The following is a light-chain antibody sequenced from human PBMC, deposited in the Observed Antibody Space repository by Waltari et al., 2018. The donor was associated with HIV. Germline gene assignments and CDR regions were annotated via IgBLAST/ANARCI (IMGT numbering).Light chain of an antibody. Sequence: QSVLTQPPSASGTPGQRVTISCSGSSSNSGRFYVYWYQQLPGSAPKLLIYRNNQRPSGVPDRFSGSKSGTSASLAISGLRSEDEADYYCAAWTDSLRGVVFGGGTKLSVL. V-gene: IGLV1-47*01. CDR1: SSNSGRFY. CDR2: RNN. J-gene: IGLJ2*01. CDR3: AAWTDSLRGVV.